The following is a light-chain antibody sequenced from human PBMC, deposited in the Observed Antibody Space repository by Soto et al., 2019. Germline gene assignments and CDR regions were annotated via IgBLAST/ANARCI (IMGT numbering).Light chain of an antibody. CDR3: QKYSSAPPIA. CDR1: QGISNN. V-gene: IGKV1-27*01. J-gene: IGKJ5*01. Sequence: DIQMTQSPSSLSASVGDRVTITCRASQGISNNLAWFQQKPGKFPKLLIYAASTLQSGVPSRFSGSGSGTDFTLTISSLQPEDVATYYCQKYSSAPPIAFCQGTRLDIK. CDR2: AAS.